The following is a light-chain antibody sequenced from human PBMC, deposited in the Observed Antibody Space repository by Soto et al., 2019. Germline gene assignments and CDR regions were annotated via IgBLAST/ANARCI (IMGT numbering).Light chain of an antibody. CDR3: QQYNNWPLMYT. V-gene: IGKV3-15*01. J-gene: IGKJ2*01. CDR1: QSVSSN. Sequence: EIVMTQSPATLSVSPGERATLSCRASQSVSSNLAWYQQKPGQAPRLLIYGASTRATGIPARFSGSGSGTEFTLTLSSLHSEDFAVDYCQQYNNWPLMYTFGQGTKLEIK. CDR2: GAS.